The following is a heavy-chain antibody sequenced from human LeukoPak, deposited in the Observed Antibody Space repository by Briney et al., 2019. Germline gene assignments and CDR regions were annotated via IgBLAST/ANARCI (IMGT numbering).Heavy chain of an antibody. J-gene: IGHJ4*02. V-gene: IGHV4-59*01. CDR3: ARDSARLGDYGYYFDS. CDR2: IYDNGST. CDR1: GDSISGSY. D-gene: IGHD4-17*01. Sequence: SSETLSLTCAVSGDSISGSYWSWIRQPPGKGLEWIGYIYDNGSTNYNPSLKSRVTISVDTSKNQFSLKLSSVTAADTAVYYCARDSARLGDYGYYFDSWGQGTLVTVSS.